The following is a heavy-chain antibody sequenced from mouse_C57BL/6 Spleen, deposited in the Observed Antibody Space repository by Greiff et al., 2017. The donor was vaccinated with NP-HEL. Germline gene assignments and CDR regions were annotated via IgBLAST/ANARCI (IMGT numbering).Heavy chain of an antibody. CDR3: AVITTVVGGYFDV. J-gene: IGHJ1*03. CDR2: IDPSDSYT. D-gene: IGHD1-1*01. Sequence: VQLQQPGAELVKPGASVKLSCKASGYTFTSYWMQWVKQRPGQGLEWIGEIDPSDSYTNYNQKFKGQATVTVDTSSSTAYMQLSSLTSEDSAVYYCAVITTVVGGYFDVWGTGTTVTVSS. CDR1: GYTFTSYW. V-gene: IGHV1-50*01.